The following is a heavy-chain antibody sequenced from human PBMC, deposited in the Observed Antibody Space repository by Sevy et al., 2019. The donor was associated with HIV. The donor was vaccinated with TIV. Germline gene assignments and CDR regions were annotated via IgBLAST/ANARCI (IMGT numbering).Heavy chain of an antibody. CDR2: IYYTETT. CDR3: ARALLGYCSSGNCYGAFDI. CDR1: GGSISSSSYY. V-gene: IGHV4-39*01. J-gene: IGHJ3*02. D-gene: IGHD2-15*01. Sequence: SETLSLTCSVSGGSISSSSYYWGWIRQPPGKGLEWIGSIYYTETTYYNASLKSRVTISVDTSKNQLSLKVSSVTAADTAVYYCARALLGYCSSGNCYGAFDIWGQGTMVTVSS.